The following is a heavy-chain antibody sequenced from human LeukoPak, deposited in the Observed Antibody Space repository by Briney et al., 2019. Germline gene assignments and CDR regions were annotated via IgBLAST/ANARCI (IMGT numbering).Heavy chain of an antibody. J-gene: IGHJ3*02. D-gene: IGHD1-1*01. CDR1: GFTFSSYS. CDR2: ISSSSSYI. CDR3: ARDTFTRQLELWGYDAFDI. V-gene: IGHV3-21*01. Sequence: GGSLRLSCAASGFTFSSYSMNWVRQAPGKGLEWVSSISSSSSYIYYADSVKGRFTISRDNAKNSLYLQMNSLRAEDTAVYYCARDTFTRQLELWGYDAFDIWGQGTMVTVSS.